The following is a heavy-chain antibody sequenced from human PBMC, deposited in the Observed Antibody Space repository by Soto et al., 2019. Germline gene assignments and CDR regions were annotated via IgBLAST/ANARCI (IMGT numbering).Heavy chain of an antibody. CDR1: GGSVYSDGYY. Sequence: SETLSLTCTVSGGSVYSDGYYWGWIRQSPGKGLEWIGNIYYSGNTYYNPSLKSRVTISIDTSKNQFSLKLTSVTAADTAVYYCSRSSKTGDDAFDIWGQGTMVTVSS. V-gene: IGHV4-39*07. CDR2: IYYSGNT. CDR3: SRSSKTGDDAFDI. J-gene: IGHJ3*02. D-gene: IGHD7-27*01.